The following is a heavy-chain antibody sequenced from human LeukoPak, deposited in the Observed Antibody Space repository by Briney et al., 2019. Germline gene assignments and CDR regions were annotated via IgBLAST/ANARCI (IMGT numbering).Heavy chain of an antibody. V-gene: IGHV1-2*04. D-gene: IGHD6-13*01. Sequence: GASVKVSCKASGYTFTGYYMHWVRQAPGQGLEWMGWINPNSGGTNYAQKFQGWVTMTRDTSISTAHMELSRLRSDDTAVYYCARGGRIAAAARGFGYWGQGTLVTVSS. J-gene: IGHJ4*02. CDR1: GYTFTGYY. CDR2: INPNSGGT. CDR3: ARGGRIAAAARGFGY.